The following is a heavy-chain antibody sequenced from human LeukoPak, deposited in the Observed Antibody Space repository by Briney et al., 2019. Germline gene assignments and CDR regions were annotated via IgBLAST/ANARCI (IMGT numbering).Heavy chain of an antibody. D-gene: IGHD6-19*01. Sequence: GGSLRLSCAASGFTFSSYGMHWVRQAPGKGLEWVAVISYDGSNKYYADSVKGRFTISRDNSKNTLYLQMNSLRAEDTAVYYCASFNQYSSGSWDYWGQGTLVTVSS. CDR1: GFTFSSYG. CDR3: ASFNQYSSGSWDY. V-gene: IGHV3-30*03. J-gene: IGHJ4*02. CDR2: ISYDGSNK.